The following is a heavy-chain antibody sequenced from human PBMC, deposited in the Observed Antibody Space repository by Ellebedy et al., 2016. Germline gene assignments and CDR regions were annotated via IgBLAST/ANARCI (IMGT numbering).Heavy chain of an antibody. Sequence: ETLSLTCSASGFTFSGYWMHWVRQAPGEGLMWVSRINSDGSSTSYADSVKGRFTISRDNAKKTLYLQMNSLRAEDTAVYYCARAFEGSVDYWGQGTLVTVSS. V-gene: IGHV3-74*01. CDR1: GFTFSGYW. D-gene: IGHD3-10*01. CDR3: ARAFEGSVDY. CDR2: INSDGSST. J-gene: IGHJ4*02.